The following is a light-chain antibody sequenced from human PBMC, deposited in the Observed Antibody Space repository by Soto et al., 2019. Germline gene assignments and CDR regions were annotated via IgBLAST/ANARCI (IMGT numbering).Light chain of an antibody. CDR2: YDS. CDR3: QVWDSSSDRYV. V-gene: IGLV3-21*04. CDR1: NIGSKS. Sequence: SYVLTQPPSVSVAPGKTARITCGGNNIGSKSVHWYQQKPGQAPVLVIYYDSDRPSGIPERFSGSNSGNPATLTISRVEAGDEADYYCQVWDSSSDRYVFGTGTKLTVL. J-gene: IGLJ1*01.